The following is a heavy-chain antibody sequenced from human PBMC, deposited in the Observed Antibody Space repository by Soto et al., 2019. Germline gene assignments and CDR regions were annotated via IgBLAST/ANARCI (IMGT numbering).Heavy chain of an antibody. Sequence: ASVKVSCKVSGYTLTELSMHWVRQAPGKGLEWMGGFDPEDGETIYAQKFQGRVTMTEDTSTDTAYMELSSLRSEDTAVYYCARKLDDSSGYYPFTVVWFDPWGQGTLVTVSS. V-gene: IGHV1-24*01. CDR2: FDPEDGET. J-gene: IGHJ5*02. CDR3: ARKLDDSSGYYPFTVVWFDP. CDR1: GYTLTELS. D-gene: IGHD3-22*01.